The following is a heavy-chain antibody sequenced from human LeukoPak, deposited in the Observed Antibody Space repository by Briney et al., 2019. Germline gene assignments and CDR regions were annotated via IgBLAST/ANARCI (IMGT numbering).Heavy chain of an antibody. D-gene: IGHD6-13*01. J-gene: IGHJ4*02. CDR2: IYTSGST. Sequence: KASQTLSLTCTVSGGSISSGSYYWSWIRQPAGKGLEWIGRIYTSGSTNYNPSLKSRVTISVDTSKNQFSLKLSSVTAADTAVYYCARGMGGVEQLFDYWGQGTLVTVSS. CDR1: GGSISSGSYY. CDR3: ARGMGGVEQLFDY. V-gene: IGHV4-61*02.